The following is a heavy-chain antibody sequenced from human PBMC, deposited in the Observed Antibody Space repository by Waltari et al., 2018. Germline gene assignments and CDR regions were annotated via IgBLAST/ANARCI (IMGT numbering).Heavy chain of an antibody. J-gene: IGHJ6*02. V-gene: IGHV3-48*03. CDR2: ISSGGGAI. CDR3: ARNLGARYYYYGMDV. CDR1: GFSLNGYA. Sequence: EVELVESGGAIVQHGGSLSVSSVSSGFSLNGYAMNWVRQAPGKGPEWISYISSGGGAIYYADSVKGRFTISRDNSKNSLYLQMDSLRVEDTAVYYCARNLGARYYYYGMDVWGLGTTVTVSS. D-gene: IGHD1-26*01.